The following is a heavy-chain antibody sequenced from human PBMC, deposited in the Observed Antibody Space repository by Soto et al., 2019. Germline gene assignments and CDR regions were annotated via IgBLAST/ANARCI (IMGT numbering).Heavy chain of an antibody. CDR1: IFTFNNYA. D-gene: IGHD1-26*01. CDR3: AKEMSYGRPYDY. CDR2: ISATGDNT. J-gene: IGHJ4*02. Sequence: PGGSLRLSCAVSIFTFNNYAVSWVRQAPGKGLEWVAAISATGDNTYYADFMEGRFTVSRDNSKNTLYLQMNGLRAEDTAMYYCAKEMSYGRPYDYWGQGTLVTVSS. V-gene: IGHV3-23*01.